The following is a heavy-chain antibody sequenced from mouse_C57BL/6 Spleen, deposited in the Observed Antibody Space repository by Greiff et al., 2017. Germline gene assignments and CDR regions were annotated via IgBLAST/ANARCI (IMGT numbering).Heavy chain of an antibody. Sequence: DVKLVESGPGLVKPSQSLSLTCSVTGYSITSGYYWNWIRQFPGNKLEWMGYISYDGSNNYNPSLKNRISITRDTSKNQFFLKLNSVTTEDTATYYCAREGIYYGYDGYWGQGTTLTVSS. CDR3: AREGIYYGYDGY. CDR1: GYSITSGYY. J-gene: IGHJ2*01. D-gene: IGHD2-2*01. CDR2: ISYDGSN. V-gene: IGHV3-6*01.